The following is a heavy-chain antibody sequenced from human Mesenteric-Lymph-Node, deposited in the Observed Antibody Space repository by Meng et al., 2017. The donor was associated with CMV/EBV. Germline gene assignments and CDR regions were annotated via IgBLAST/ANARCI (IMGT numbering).Heavy chain of an antibody. V-gene: IGHV1-18*01. D-gene: IGHD3-22*01. CDR1: GYTFTSYG. Sequence: ASVKVSCKASGYTFTSYGISWVRQAPGQGREWMGWISAYNGNTNYAQKLQGRVTMTTDTSTSTAYMELRSLRSDDTAVYYCARAPSPYYDSSGYGYWGQGTLVTVSS. J-gene: IGHJ4*02. CDR3: ARAPSPYYDSSGYGY. CDR2: ISAYNGNT.